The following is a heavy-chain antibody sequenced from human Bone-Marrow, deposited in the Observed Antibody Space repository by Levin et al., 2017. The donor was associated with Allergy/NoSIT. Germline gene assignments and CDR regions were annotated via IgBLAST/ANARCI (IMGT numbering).Heavy chain of an antibody. CDR2: ISSGSSHI. V-gene: IGHV3-21*06. CDR1: GLSFSNYD. CDR3: ASWAMFYYDGSDFDYFYYGMDV. D-gene: IGHD3-16*01. Sequence: GGSLRLSCAASGLSFSNYDMNWVRQAPGKGPEWVSSISSGSSHIDYADSVKGRFTISRDNAKNSLYLQMNSLRLEDTAVYFCASWAMFYYDGSDFDYFYYGMDVWGQGTTVTVSS. J-gene: IGHJ6*02.